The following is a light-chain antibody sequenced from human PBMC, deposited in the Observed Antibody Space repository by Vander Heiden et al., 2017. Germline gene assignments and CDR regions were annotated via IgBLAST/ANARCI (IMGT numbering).Light chain of an antibody. CDR1: QSLLHSNGYNY. CDR3: MQGLQTPWT. CDR2: LGS. Sequence: DIVMTQSPFSLPVTPGEPASISCRSSQSLLHSNGYNYLNWYLQKPGQSPQLLIYLGSNRATGVPERFSGSGSGTDFTLKISRVEAEDVGVYYCMQGLQTPWTFGQGTKVETK. V-gene: IGKV2-28*01. J-gene: IGKJ1*01.